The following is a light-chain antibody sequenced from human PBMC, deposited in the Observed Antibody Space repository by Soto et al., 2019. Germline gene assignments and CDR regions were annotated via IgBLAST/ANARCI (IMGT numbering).Light chain of an antibody. Sequence: QSALTQPASVSGSPGQSITISCTGTSSDVGGYNYVSWYQQHPGKAPKLMIYEVSNRPSGVSNRFSGSKSGNTASLTISGLQADDDANYYGTSYTSSSTLVIFGGGTKLTVL. CDR1: SSDVGGYNY. J-gene: IGLJ2*01. CDR2: EVS. CDR3: TSYTSSSTLVI. V-gene: IGLV2-14*01.